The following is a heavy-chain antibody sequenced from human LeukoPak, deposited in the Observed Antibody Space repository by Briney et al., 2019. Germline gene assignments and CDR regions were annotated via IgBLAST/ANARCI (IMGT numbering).Heavy chain of an antibody. CDR3: AKAPPYYDFWSGSLTHFDY. D-gene: IGHD3-3*01. J-gene: IGHJ4*02. Sequence: GGSLRLSCAASGFTFSSYAMHWVRQAPGKGLEWVAVISYDGSNKYYADSVKGRFTISRDNSKNTLYLQMNSLRAEDTAVYYCAKAPPYYDFWSGSLTHFDYWGQGTLVTVSS. CDR2: ISYDGSNK. CDR1: GFTFSSYA. V-gene: IGHV3-30-3*01.